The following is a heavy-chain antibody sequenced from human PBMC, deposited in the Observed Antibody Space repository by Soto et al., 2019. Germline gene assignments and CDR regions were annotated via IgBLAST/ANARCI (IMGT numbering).Heavy chain of an antibody. CDR2: VYWDDDR. V-gene: IGHV2-5*02. Sequence: SGPTLVNPTQTLTLTCPFSGFSLSTSGVGVGWVRQPPGKALEWLALVYWDDDRRYSPSLRSRLTITKDTSKNQVVLTMTNLAPVDTATYFCAHSTDTAMALDYWGQGTLVTV. CDR3: AHSTDTAMALDY. D-gene: IGHD5-18*01. J-gene: IGHJ4*02. CDR1: GFSLSTSGVG.